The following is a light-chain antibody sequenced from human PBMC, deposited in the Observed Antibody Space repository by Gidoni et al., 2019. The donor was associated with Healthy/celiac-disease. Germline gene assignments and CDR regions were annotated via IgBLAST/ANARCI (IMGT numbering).Light chain of an antibody. J-gene: IGKJ5*01. Sequence: DIQMTQSPSSLSASVGDRVTITCQAGQDISNYLNWYQQKPGKAPKLLIYDASNLETGVPSRFSGSGSGTDFTFTISSLQPEDIATYYCQQCDNPITFGQGTRLEIK. CDR1: QDISNY. CDR2: DAS. CDR3: QQCDNPIT. V-gene: IGKV1-33*01.